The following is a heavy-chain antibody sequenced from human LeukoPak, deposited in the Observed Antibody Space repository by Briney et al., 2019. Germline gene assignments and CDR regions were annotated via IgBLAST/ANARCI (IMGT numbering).Heavy chain of an antibody. Sequence: ASVKVSCTASGYTFTSYGISLVRQAAGQGLEWMGWISAYNGNTNYAQKLQGRVTMTTDTSTSTAYMELRSLRSDDTAVYYCARSHIVVMTALGRGAFDIWGQGTMVTVSS. CDR3: ARSHIVVMTALGRGAFDI. CDR1: GYTFTSYG. CDR2: ISAYNGNT. V-gene: IGHV1-18*01. D-gene: IGHD2-21*02. J-gene: IGHJ3*02.